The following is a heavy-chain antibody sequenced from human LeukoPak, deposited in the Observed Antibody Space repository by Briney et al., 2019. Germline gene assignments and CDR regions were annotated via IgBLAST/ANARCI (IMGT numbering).Heavy chain of an antibody. V-gene: IGHV3-23*01. Sequence: GGSLRLSCAATGFSFSNTAMSWVRQAPGRGLEWVSTVGPSGTTYYADSVKGRFTISRDNSKSTVSLQMTSLRAEDTAVYYCAKHLTGSYCTDSWGQGTLLTVSS. CDR3: AKHLTGSYCTDS. D-gene: IGHD3-9*01. CDR2: VGPSGTT. J-gene: IGHJ4*02. CDR1: GFSFSNTA.